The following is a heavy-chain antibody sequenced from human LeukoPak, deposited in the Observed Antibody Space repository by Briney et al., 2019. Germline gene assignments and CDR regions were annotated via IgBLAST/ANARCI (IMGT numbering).Heavy chain of an antibody. D-gene: IGHD6-19*01. CDR1: GGSISSSSYY. J-gene: IGHJ6*02. V-gene: IGHV4-39*02. CDR2: IYYSGST. CDR3: ARDLRYSSGWGDYYYYGMDV. Sequence: PSETLSLTCTVSGGSISSSSYYWGWIRQPPGKGLEWIGSIYYSGSTYYNPSLKSRVTISVDTSKNQFSLKLSSVTAADTAVYYCARDLRYSSGWGDYYYYGMDVWGQGTTVTVSS.